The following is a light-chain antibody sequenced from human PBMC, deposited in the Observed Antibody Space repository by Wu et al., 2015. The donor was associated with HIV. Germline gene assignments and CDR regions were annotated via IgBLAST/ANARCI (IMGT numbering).Light chain of an antibody. Sequence: DIQLTQSPSFLSASVGDRVTITCRASQGISSYLAWYQQKPEKAPKLLIYAASTLQTGVPSRFSGSGSGTEFTLTISSLQPEDSATYYCQQLNSYPLSFGEGPRWRSN. CDR1: QGISSY. CDR3: QQLNSYPLS. J-gene: IGKJ4*01. V-gene: IGKV1-9*01. CDR2: AAS.